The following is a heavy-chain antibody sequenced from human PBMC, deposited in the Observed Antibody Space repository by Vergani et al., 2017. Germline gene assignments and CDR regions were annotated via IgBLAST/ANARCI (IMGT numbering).Heavy chain of an antibody. CDR1: GFTFSSYS. Sequence: EVQLVESGGGLVKPGGSLRLSCAASGFTFSSYSMNWVRQAPGKGLEWVSSISSSSSYIYYADSVKGRFTISRDNAKNSLYLQMNSLRAEDTAVYYCARGSYYDILTGNDYYGMDVWGQGTTVTVSS. D-gene: IGHD3-9*01. V-gene: IGHV3-21*01. CDR3: ARGSYYDILTGNDYYGMDV. CDR2: ISSSSSYI. J-gene: IGHJ6*02.